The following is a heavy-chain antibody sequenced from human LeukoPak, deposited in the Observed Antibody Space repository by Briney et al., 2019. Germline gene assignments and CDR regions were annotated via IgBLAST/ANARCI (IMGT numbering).Heavy chain of an antibody. CDR3: ARGGYDSSGYYFPDY. V-gene: IGHV1-8*01. CDR1: GYTFTSYD. D-gene: IGHD3-22*01. J-gene: IGHJ4*02. CDR2: MNPNSGNT. Sequence: ASVKVSCKASGYTFTSYDINWVRQAPGQGLEWMGWMNPNSGNTGYAQKFQGRVTMTRNTSISTAYMELSSLRSEDTAVYYCARGGYDSSGYYFPDYWGQGTLVTVSS.